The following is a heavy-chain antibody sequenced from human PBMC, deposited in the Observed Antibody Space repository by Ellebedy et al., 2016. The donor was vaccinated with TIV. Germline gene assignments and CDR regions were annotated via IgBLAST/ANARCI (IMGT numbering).Heavy chain of an antibody. CDR3: ARHRGDYNYYYYGMDV. CDR2: IYPGDSDT. J-gene: IGHJ6*02. Sequence: GESLKISXKGSGYSFTSYWIGWVRQMPGKGLEWMGIIYPGDSDTRYSPSFQGQVTISADKSISTAYLQWSSLKASDTAMYYCARHRGDYNYYYYGMDVWGQGTTVTVSS. CDR1: GYSFTSYW. V-gene: IGHV5-51*01. D-gene: IGHD4-17*01.